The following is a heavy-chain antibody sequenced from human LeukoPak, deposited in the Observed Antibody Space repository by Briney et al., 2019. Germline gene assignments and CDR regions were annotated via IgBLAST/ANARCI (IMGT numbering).Heavy chain of an antibody. D-gene: IGHD1-14*01. Sequence: ASVKVSCKASGYTFNVYYMHWVRQAPGQGLEWMGWINSYSGDTNYAQKFQDRVTMTRDTSISTAYMDLSSLRSDDTAVYYCVRDERDHGFDNWGQGTLVTVSS. V-gene: IGHV1-2*02. J-gene: IGHJ4*02. CDR1: GYTFNVYY. CDR3: VRDERDHGFDN. CDR2: INSYSGDT.